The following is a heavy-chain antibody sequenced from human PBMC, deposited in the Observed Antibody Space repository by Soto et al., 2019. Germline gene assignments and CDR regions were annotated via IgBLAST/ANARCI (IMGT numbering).Heavy chain of an antibody. CDR1: GYIFVNYG. CDR2: ISPYSGNT. CDR3: AMVDKCVTPTPQDV. J-gene: IGHJ6*04. Sequence: QVQLVQSGDEVRKPGSSVKVSCKASGYIFVNYGIAWVRHAPGQGLEWMGWISPYSGNTHYASKVQGRLTMTTDTSTSTAYTDVASLTSEDTAVYYCAMVDKCVTPTPQDVWGEGTTVTVSS. V-gene: IGHV1-18*01. D-gene: IGHD5-12*01.